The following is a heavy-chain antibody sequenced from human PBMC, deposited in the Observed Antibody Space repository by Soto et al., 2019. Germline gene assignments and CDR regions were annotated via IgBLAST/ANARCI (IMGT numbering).Heavy chain of an antibody. V-gene: IGHV3-23*01. D-gene: IGHD3-10*01. Sequence: EVQLLESGGGLVQPGGSLRLSCAASGFTFSSYSMSWVRQATGKGLEWVSGFRTGGDDATTYYADSVKGRFTISRDNSRNILFLQMTSLGTEDTAIYYCAKKANSGPGSQYFCNWGQGTLVTFSS. CDR2: FRTGGDDATT. CDR3: AKKANSGPGSQYFCN. J-gene: IGHJ1*01. CDR1: GFTFSSYS.